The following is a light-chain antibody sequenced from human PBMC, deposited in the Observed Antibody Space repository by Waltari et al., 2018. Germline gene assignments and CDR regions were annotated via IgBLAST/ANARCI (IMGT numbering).Light chain of an antibody. CDR2: AAS. CDR1: QDIRND. CDR3: LQDYNYPRT. J-gene: IGKJ1*01. V-gene: IGKV1-6*01. Sequence: AIQMTQSPSSLPASVGDRVTITCRASQDIRNDLGWDQQKPGEAPKLLIYAASNLQSGFPSKFRGSGSGTDVALAISSLQPEDFATYYCLQDYNYPRTFGQGTKVEIK.